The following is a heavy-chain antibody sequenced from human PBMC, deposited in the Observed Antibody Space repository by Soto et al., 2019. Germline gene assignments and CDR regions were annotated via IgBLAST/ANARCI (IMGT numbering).Heavy chain of an antibody. J-gene: IGHJ6*02. V-gene: IGHV3-11*01. CDR1: GFTFSDYF. CDR2: SNRDGTTI. Sequence: QVQLVESGGGLVKPGGSLRLSCGASGFTFSDYFMAWVRQVPGKGLEWVSYSNRDGTTIYYADSVKGRFTNSRDNARNSLSLQMNSLRAEDTAVYSCARPNGESMDYYHGMDVWGQGTTVTVSS. CDR3: ARPNGESMDYYHGMDV. D-gene: IGHD4-17*01.